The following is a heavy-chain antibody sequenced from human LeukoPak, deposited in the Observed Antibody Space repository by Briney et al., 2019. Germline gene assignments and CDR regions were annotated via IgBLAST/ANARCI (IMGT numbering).Heavy chain of an antibody. CDR2: ISSGGSTI. CDR1: GFTFSDYY. J-gene: IGHJ4*02. V-gene: IGHV3-11*01. CDR3: ERLKSTASGYIPGIDY. D-gene: IGHD3-22*01. Sequence: GGSLRLSCAASGFTFSDYYMSWIRQAPGKGLEWVSYISSGGSTIYYADSVRGRFTISRDNAKNSLYLQMDSLRAEDTAVYYCERLKSTASGYIPGIDYWGQGTLVTVSS.